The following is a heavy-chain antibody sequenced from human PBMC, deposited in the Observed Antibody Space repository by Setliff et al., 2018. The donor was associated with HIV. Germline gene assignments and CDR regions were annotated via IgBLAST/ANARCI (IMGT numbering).Heavy chain of an antibody. J-gene: IGHJ4*02. V-gene: IGHV4-61*01. CDR2: IYYSGST. CDR3: ARVPGYNYGYLIDY. CDR1: GDSVSSRSYY. Sequence: SETLSLTCTVSGDSVSSRSYYWSWIRQPPGKGLEWIGYIYYSGSTKHNPSLKSRVTISVDTSKSQFSLKLSSVTAADTAVYYCARVPGYNYGYLIDYWGQGTLVTVSS. D-gene: IGHD5-18*01.